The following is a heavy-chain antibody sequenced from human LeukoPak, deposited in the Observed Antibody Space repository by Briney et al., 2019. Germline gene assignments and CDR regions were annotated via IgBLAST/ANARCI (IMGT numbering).Heavy chain of an antibody. J-gene: IGHJ5*02. CDR3: TRDWMTAMKINCFDP. V-gene: IGHV1-18*01. Sequence: ASVKVSCKASGYTFASYGISWVRQAPGQGLEWVGWVSTYSDKTNSAQTFQGRVTMTRDTSTTTAFMELRSLTSDDTAVYYCTRDWMTAMKINCFDPWGQGTLVTVSS. D-gene: IGHD2-21*02. CDR2: VSTYSDKT. CDR1: GYTFASYG.